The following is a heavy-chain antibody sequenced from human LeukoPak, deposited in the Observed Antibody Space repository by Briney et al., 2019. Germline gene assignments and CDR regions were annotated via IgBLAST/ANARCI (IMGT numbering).Heavy chain of an antibody. Sequence: GGSLRLSCAASGFTFSSYSMNWVRQAPGKGLEWVSYISSSSSTIYYADSLKGRFTISRDNSKNTLYLQMNSLRAEDTAVYYCAKDGSFRMYYDILTGYYDYWGQGTLVTVSS. D-gene: IGHD3-9*01. J-gene: IGHJ4*02. CDR3: AKDGSFRMYYDILTGYYDY. CDR1: GFTFSSYS. CDR2: ISSSSSTI. V-gene: IGHV3-48*01.